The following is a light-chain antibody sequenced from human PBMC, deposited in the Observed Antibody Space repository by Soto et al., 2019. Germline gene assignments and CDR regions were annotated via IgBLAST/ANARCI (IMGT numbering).Light chain of an antibody. J-gene: IGLJ3*02. CDR1: SSDVGGYNY. V-gene: IGLV2-8*01. CDR2: EVS. CDR3: KSYAGSNNRV. Sequence: QSALTQPPSASGSPGQSVTISCTGTSSDVGGYNYVSWYQQHPGKAPKLMIYEVSNRPSGVPDRFSGSKSGNTASLTVSGLQAEDEADYYCKSYAGSNNRVFGGGTKLTVL.